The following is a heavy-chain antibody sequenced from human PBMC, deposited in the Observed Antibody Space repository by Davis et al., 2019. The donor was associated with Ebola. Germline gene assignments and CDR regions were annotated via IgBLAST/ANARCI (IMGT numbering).Heavy chain of an antibody. CDR1: GFTFSSYG. J-gene: IGHJ4*02. D-gene: IGHD6-19*01. CDR2: ISWNSGSI. CDR3: AKGGLYSSGWYGAFDY. Sequence: SLKISCAASGFTFSSYGMHWVRQAPGKGLEWVSGISWNSGSIGYADSVKGRFTISRDNAKNSLYLQMNSLRAEDMALYYCAKGGLYSSGWYGAFDYWGQGTLVTVSS. V-gene: IGHV3-9*03.